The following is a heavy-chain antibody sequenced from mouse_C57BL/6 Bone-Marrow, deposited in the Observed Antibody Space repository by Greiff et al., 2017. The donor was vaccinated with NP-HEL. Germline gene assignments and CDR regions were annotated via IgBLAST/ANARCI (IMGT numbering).Heavy chain of an antibody. D-gene: IGHD1-1*01. V-gene: IGHV5-4*03. CDR1: GFTFSSYA. CDR2: ISDGGSYT. J-gene: IGHJ2*01. CDR3: ARVPLYGDYFDY. Sequence: EVKLMESGGGLVKPGGSLKLSCAASGFTFSSYAMSWVRQTPEKRLEWVATISDGGSYTYYPDNVKGRFTISRDNAKNNLYLQMSHLKSEDTAMYYCARVPLYGDYFDYWGKGTTLTVSS.